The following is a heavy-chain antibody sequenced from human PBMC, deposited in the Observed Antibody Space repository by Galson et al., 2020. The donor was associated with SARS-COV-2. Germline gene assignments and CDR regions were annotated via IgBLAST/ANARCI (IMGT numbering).Heavy chain of an antibody. J-gene: IGHJ3*01. Sequence: GGSMRLSCAAYGFIFSDYGLHWVRQAPGKGLEWLTVIWYDGSKKYYADSVKGRFIISRDDSKSTVYLQMNTLRDEDTAVYYCTREISDGLSAFDVWGQGTMVTVSS. CDR3: TREISDGLSAFDV. V-gene: IGHV3-33*01. D-gene: IGHD2-15*01. CDR2: IWYDGSKK. CDR1: GFIFSDYG.